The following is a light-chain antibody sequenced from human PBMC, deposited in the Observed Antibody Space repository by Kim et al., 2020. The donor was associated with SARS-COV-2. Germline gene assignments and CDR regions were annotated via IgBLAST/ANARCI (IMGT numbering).Light chain of an antibody. J-gene: IGKJ5*01. CDR3: QQYDFLPIT. Sequence: DIQMTQSPSSLSASVGDRVTITCHASQDIRNYLNWYQQKPGEAPKVLIHDVSSLETGVSSRFSGHGSGTDFTLAISSLQPEDIATYYCQQYDFLPITFGQGTRLEIK. CDR1: QDIRNY. V-gene: IGKV1-33*01. CDR2: DVS.